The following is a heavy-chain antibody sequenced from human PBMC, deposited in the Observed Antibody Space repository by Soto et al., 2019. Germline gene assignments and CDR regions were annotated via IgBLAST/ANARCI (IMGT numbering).Heavy chain of an antibody. V-gene: IGHV4-30-2*01. J-gene: IGHJ4*02. D-gene: IGHD3-22*01. CDR1: GGSISSGGYS. CDR2: IYHSGST. CDR3: ASQHYYDSSGYYVVY. Sequence: SETLSLTCAVSGGSISSGGYSWSWIRQPPGKGLEWIGYIYHSGSTYYNPSLKSRVTISADTSKNQFSLKLSSVTATDTAVYYCASQHYYDSSGYYVVYWGQGTLVTVSS.